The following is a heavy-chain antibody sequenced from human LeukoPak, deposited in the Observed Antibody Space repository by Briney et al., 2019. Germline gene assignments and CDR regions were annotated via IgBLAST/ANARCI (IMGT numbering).Heavy chain of an antibody. V-gene: IGHV1-8*01. CDR3: AKVNYDFWSGSLDAFDI. J-gene: IGHJ3*02. D-gene: IGHD3-3*01. Sequence: ASVKVSCKASGYTFTSYDINWVRQATGQGLEWMGWMNPNSGNTGYAQKFQGRVTMTRNTSISTAYMELSSLRSEDTAVYYCAKVNYDFWSGSLDAFDIWGQGTMVTVSS. CDR2: MNPNSGNT. CDR1: GYTFTSYD.